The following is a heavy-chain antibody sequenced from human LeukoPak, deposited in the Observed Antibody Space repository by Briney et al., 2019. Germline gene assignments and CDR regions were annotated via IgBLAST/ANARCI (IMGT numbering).Heavy chain of an antibody. CDR1: GFTFSSYA. CDR3: AKDPADYGDYYWYFDL. CDR2: ISGSGGST. V-gene: IGHV3-23*01. D-gene: IGHD4-17*01. J-gene: IGHJ2*01. Sequence: GSLRLSCAASGFTFSSYAMSWVRQAPGKGLEWVSAISGSGGSTYYADSVKGRFTISRDNSKNTLYLQMNSLRAEDTAVYYCAKDPADYGDYYWYFDLWGRGTLVTVSS.